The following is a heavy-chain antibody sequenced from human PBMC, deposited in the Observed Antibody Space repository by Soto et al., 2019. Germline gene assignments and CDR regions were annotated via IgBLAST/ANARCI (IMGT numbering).Heavy chain of an antibody. J-gene: IGHJ4*02. V-gene: IGHV3-74*01. Sequence: EVQLVESGGGSVQPGGSLRLSCVASGITFTNYWMHWVRQVPGKGLEWVARVDSDGRGTSYADFVKGRFTISRDNGKNTLYLQMNSLRVEDTAMYYCGTVFEHWGQGITVTVSS. CDR1: GITFTNYW. CDR2: VDSDGRGT. CDR3: GTVFEH.